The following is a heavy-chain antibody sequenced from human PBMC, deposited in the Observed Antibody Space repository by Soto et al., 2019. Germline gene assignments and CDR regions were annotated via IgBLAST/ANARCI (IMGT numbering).Heavy chain of an antibody. D-gene: IGHD2-15*01. CDR1: GGSISSYY. CDR3: ARADCSGGSCYFDY. V-gene: IGHV4-59*01. J-gene: IGHJ4*02. Sequence: SETLSLTCTVSGGSISSYYWSWIRQPPGKGLEWIGYIYYSGSTNYNPSLKSRVTISVDTSKNQFSLKLSSVTAADTAVYYCARADCSGGSCYFDYWGQGTLVTVSS. CDR2: IYYSGST.